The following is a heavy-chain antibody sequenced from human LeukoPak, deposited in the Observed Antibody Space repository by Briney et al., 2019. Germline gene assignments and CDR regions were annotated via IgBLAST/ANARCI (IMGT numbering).Heavy chain of an antibody. Sequence: PGGSLRLSCAASGFTFSSYAMSWVRQAPAKGLEWVSAISGSGGSTYYADSVKGRFTISRDNSKNTLYLQMNSLRAEDTAVYYCAKGPMVRGVWGLLGAFDIWGQGTMVTVSS. D-gene: IGHD3-10*01. V-gene: IGHV3-23*01. CDR2: ISGSGGST. CDR1: GFTFSSYA. CDR3: AKGPMVRGVWGLLGAFDI. J-gene: IGHJ3*02.